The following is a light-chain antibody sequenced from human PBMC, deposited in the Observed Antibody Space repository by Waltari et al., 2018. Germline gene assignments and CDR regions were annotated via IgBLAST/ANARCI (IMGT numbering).Light chain of an antibody. Sequence: QSALTQPASVSGSPGQSITISCTGTSSDVGGYNYVSWYQQHPGKAPKLMIYDFSIRPSGVSNRVAGSKTGNTASRSICGLEAEDEGDYYCSSYTSGSTWVFGGGAKLTVL. V-gene: IGLV2-14*03. CDR2: DFS. CDR3: SSYTSGSTWV. J-gene: IGLJ3*02. CDR1: SSDVGGYNY.